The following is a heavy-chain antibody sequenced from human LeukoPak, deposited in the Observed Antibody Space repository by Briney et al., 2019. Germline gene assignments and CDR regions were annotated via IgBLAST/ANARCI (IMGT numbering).Heavy chain of an antibody. V-gene: IGHV3-23*01. CDR1: GFTFSTYS. D-gene: IGHD3-10*01. CDR2: ISGSGGST. CDR3: AKSFDYYGSGRKYYYYGMDV. J-gene: IGHJ6*02. Sequence: GGSLRLSCAASGFTFSTYSMNWVRQAPGKGLEWVSAISGSGGSTYYADSVKGRFTISRDNSKNTLYLQMNSLRAEDTAVYYCAKSFDYYGSGRKYYYYGMDVWGQGTTVTVSS.